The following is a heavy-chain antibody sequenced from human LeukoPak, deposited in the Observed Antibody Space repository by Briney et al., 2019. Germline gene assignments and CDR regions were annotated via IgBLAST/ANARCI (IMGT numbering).Heavy chain of an antibody. CDR1: GGSISSSY. J-gene: IGHJ4*02. CDR3: ARQTKAPRPKYFDY. V-gene: IGHV4-59*08. Sequence: SETLSLTCTVSGGSISSSYWSWIRQPPGKGLEWIGYIYYSGSTNYNPSLKSRVTISVDTSKNQFSLKLSSVTAADTAVYYCARQTKAPRPKYFDYWGQGTLVTVSS. CDR2: IYYSGST.